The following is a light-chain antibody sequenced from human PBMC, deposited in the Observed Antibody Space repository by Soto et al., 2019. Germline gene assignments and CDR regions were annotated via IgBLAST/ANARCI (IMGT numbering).Light chain of an antibody. CDR2: YDS. CDR1: NIGSKS. Sequence: SYELTQPPSVSVAPGKTARITCGGDNIGSKSVHWYQQKPGQAPVLVIYYDSDRPSGIPERFSGSNSGNTATLTISRVEAGDEADYYCQVWDSNSDHGVFGGGTKVTVL. CDR3: QVWDSNSDHGV. V-gene: IGLV3-21*04. J-gene: IGLJ3*02.